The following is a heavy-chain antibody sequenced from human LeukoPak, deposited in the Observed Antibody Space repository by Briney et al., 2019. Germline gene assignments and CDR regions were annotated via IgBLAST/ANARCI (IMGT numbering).Heavy chain of an antibody. D-gene: IGHD3-22*01. CDR2: INHSGST. V-gene: IGHV4-34*01. CDR1: GGSISRYY. J-gene: IGHJ4*02. Sequence: SETLSLTCTVSGGSISRYYWSWIRQPPGKGLEWIGEINHSGSTNYNPSLKSRVTISVDTSKNQFSLKLSSVTAADTAVYYCARIFPYYYDSSGYLDYWGQGTLVTVSS. CDR3: ARIFPYYYDSSGYLDY.